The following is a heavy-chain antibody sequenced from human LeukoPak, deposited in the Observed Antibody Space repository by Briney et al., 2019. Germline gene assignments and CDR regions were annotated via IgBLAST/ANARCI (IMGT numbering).Heavy chain of an antibody. CDR3: ARRPAAGRCFDY. Sequence: PGGSLRLSCAVSGFTFSDYHMSWIRQAPGKGLEWVSYISSGGSSISHADSVKGRFTISRDSAENSLYLQMNSLRAEDTAVYYCARRPAAGRCFDYWGQGTLVTVSS. CDR2: ISSGGSSI. CDR1: GFTFSDYH. D-gene: IGHD6-13*01. J-gene: IGHJ4*02. V-gene: IGHV3-11*01.